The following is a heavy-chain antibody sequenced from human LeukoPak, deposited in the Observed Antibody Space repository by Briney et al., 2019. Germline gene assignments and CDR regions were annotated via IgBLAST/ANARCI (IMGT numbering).Heavy chain of an antibody. J-gene: IGHJ4*02. D-gene: IGHD3-10*01. V-gene: IGHV4-38-2*01. CDR3: ARYNGSGSYYTCFDY. CDR2: IYHSGST. Sequence: SETLSLTCAVSGYSISSGYYWGWMRPPPGKGLEGIGIIYHSGSTYYTPSLQSRVTISVDTSKNQFSLKLSSVTAADTAVYYCARYNGSGSYYTCFDYWGQGTLVTVSS. CDR1: GYSISSGYY.